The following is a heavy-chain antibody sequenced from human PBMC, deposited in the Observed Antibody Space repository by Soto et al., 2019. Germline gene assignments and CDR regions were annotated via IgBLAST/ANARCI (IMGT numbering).Heavy chain of an antibody. CDR2: ISAYNGNT. CDR1: GYTFTSYG. J-gene: IGHJ3*02. Sequence: QVQLVQSGAEVKKPGASVKVSCKASGYTFTSYGISWVRQAPGQGLEWMGWISAYNGNTNYAQKLHGRGTMTTDTSTSTAYRELRRLRSDDTAVYYGARDLPIQSCAFDIWGQGTMVTVSS. D-gene: IGHD5-18*01. CDR3: ARDLPIQSCAFDI. V-gene: IGHV1-18*01.